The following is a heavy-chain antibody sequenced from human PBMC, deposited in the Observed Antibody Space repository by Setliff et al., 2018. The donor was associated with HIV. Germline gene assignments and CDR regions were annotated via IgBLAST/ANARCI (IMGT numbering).Heavy chain of an antibody. J-gene: IGHJ4*02. CDR2: MNTETGNP. Sequence: ASVKVSCKASGYTFTTCGISWVRQAPGQGPEWMGWMNTETGNPMYAQGFRGRLVFSLDTSVNTTYLQINNLKADDTAMYYCARVGSYWSTFDYWGQGALVTVSS. D-gene: IGHD2-8*02. CDR1: GYTFTTCG. V-gene: IGHV7-4-1*02. CDR3: ARVGSYWSTFDY.